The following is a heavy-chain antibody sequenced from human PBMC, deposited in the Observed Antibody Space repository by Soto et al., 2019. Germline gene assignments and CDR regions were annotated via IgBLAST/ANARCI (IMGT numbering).Heavy chain of an antibody. CDR3: AVSVSAHYYYGMDV. CDR1: GYTFTSYA. V-gene: IGHV1-3*01. CDR2: INAGNGNT. J-gene: IGHJ6*02. Sequence: QVQLVQSGAEVKKPGASVKVSCKASGYTFTSYAMHWVRQAPGQRLEWMVWINAGNGNTKYSQKFQGRVTITRDTSASTAYMELSSLRSEDTAVYYCAVSVSAHYYYGMDVWGQGTTVTVSS.